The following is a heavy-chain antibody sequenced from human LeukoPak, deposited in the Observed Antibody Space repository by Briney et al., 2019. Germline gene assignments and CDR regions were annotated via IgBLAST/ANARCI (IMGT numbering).Heavy chain of an antibody. V-gene: IGHV3-23*01. CDR2: IGSNGGAT. CDR3: AKDHNDFWSGYPPN. J-gene: IGHJ4*02. D-gene: IGHD3-3*01. Sequence: PGGSLRLSCAASGLTFINHAMTWVRQAPGKGLEWVSAIGSNGGATYYADSVRGRFTISRDNSKNTLYLQMNSLRADDTAVYYCAKDHNDFWSGYPPNWGQGTLVTVSS. CDR1: GLTFINHA.